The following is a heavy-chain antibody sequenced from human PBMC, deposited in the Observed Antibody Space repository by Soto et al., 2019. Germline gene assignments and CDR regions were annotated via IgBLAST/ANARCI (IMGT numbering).Heavy chain of an antibody. CDR3: ARGNWNDDAYYYYYMDV. CDR2: IIPILGIA. J-gene: IGHJ6*03. CDR1: GGTFSSYT. D-gene: IGHD1-1*01. V-gene: IGHV1-69*02. Sequence: ASVKVSCKASGGTFSSYTIIWVRQAPGQGLEWMGRIIPILGIANYAQKFQGRVTITADKSTSTAYMELSSLRSEDTAVYYCARGNWNDDAYYYYYMDVWGKGTTVTVS.